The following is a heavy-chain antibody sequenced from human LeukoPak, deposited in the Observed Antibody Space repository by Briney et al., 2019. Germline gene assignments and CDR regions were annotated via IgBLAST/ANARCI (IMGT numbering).Heavy chain of an antibody. CDR3: ARVTCSGGSCYSFDY. J-gene: IGHJ4*02. Sequence: SQTLSLTCTVSGGSVSSGDYYWSWIRQPPGKGLEWIGYIYHSGRTYYNPPLKSRVTLSVDPSKNQFSLMLTSVTAADTAVYYCARVTCSGGSCYSFDYWGQGTLVTVSS. V-gene: IGHV4-30-4*01. D-gene: IGHD2-15*01. CDR1: GGSVSSGDYY. CDR2: IYHSGRT.